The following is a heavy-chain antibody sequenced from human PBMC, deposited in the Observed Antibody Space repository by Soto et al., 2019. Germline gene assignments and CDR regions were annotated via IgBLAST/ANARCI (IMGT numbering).Heavy chain of an antibody. D-gene: IGHD2-2*01. Sequence: QVQLVESGGGVVQPGRSLRLSCAASGFTFSSYGMHWVRQAPGKGLEWVAVIWYDGSNKYYADSVKGRFTISRDNSKNTLYLQMNSLRAEDTAVYYCARDLFAHRKVPNNWFDPWGQGTLVTVSS. CDR2: IWYDGSNK. J-gene: IGHJ5*02. V-gene: IGHV3-33*01. CDR3: ARDLFAHRKVPNNWFDP. CDR1: GFTFSSYG.